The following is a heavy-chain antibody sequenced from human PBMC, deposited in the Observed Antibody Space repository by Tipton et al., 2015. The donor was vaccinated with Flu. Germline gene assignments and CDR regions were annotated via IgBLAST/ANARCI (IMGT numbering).Heavy chain of an antibody. CDR1: GGSISSYY. CDR2: IYYSGST. CDR3: ASATAVTTIGMDV. D-gene: IGHD4-11*01. V-gene: IGHV4-59*01. Sequence: TLSLTCTVSGGSISSYYWSWIRQPPGKGLEWIGYIYYSGSTNYNPSLKSRVTISVDTSKNQFSLKLNSVTAADTAVYYCASATAVTTIGMDVWGQGTTVTVSS. J-gene: IGHJ6*02.